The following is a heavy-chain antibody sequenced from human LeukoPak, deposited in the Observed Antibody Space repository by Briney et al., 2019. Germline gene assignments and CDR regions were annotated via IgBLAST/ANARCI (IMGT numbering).Heavy chain of an antibody. CDR3: ARVAYYYDSSGYRFDY. D-gene: IGHD3-22*01. CDR1: GGSVSSGSYY. CDR2: IYYSGST. V-gene: IGHV4-61*01. J-gene: IGHJ4*02. Sequence: SSETLSLTCTVSGGSVSSGSYYWSWIRQPPGKGLEWIGNIYYSGSTNYNPSLKSRGTISGDMSKNQFSLKLSSVTAADTAVYYCARVAYYYDSSGYRFDYWGQGTLVTVSP.